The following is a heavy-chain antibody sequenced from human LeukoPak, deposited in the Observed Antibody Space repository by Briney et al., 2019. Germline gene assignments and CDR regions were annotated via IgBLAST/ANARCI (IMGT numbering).Heavy chain of an antibody. CDR1: GYTFTSYG. D-gene: IGHD1-26*01. V-gene: IGHV1-18*01. Sequence: ASVKVSCKASGYTFTSYGISWVRQAPGQGLEWMGWISAYNGNTNYAQKLQGRVTMTTDTSTSTAYMELSSLRSEDTAVYYCARDLGPQEPYDYWGQGTLVTVSS. J-gene: IGHJ4*02. CDR3: ARDLGPQEPYDY. CDR2: ISAYNGNT.